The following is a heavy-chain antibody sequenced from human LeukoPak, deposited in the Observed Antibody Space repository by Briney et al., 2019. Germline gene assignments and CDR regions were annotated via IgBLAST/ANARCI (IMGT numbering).Heavy chain of an antibody. Sequence: SETLSLTCAVSGYSISSGYYWGWIRQPPGKGLEWIGSIYHSGSTYYNPSLKSRVTISVDTSKNQFSLKLSSVTAADTAVYYCARESSGYNYADYWGQGTLVTVSS. CDR3: ARESSGYNYADY. D-gene: IGHD3-22*01. CDR2: IYHSGST. J-gene: IGHJ4*02. V-gene: IGHV4-38-2*02. CDR1: GYSISSGYY.